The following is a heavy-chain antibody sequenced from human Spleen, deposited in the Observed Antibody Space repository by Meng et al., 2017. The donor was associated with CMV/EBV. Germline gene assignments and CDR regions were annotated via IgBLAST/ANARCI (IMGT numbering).Heavy chain of an antibody. V-gene: IGHV1-69*01. D-gene: IGHD1-26*01. J-gene: IGHJ4*02. Sequence: GTLNSYDSSWVWPAPPQGMGWVGVVVPHFGTTSNAQQFLERVTITADDNSSTDYMEMSSLVSEAKTVYYCAGNRPGEKYLPYYFGFWGQGTLVTVSS. CDR1: GTLNSYD. CDR2: VVPHFGTT. CDR3: AGNRPGEKYLPYYFGF.